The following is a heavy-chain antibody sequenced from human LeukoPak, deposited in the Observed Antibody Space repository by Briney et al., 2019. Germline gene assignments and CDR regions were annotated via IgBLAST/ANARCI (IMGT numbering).Heavy chain of an antibody. D-gene: IGHD5-12*01. V-gene: IGHV3-23*01. CDR2: ISGSGGST. CDR1: GFTFSSYA. CDR3: ARVPGYDLTPIDY. Sequence: PGGSLRLSCAASGFTFSSYAMSWVRQAPGKGLEWVSAISGSGGSTYYADSVKGRFTISRDNAKNSLYLQMNSLRAEDTAVYYCARVPGYDLTPIDYWGQGTLVTVSS. J-gene: IGHJ4*02.